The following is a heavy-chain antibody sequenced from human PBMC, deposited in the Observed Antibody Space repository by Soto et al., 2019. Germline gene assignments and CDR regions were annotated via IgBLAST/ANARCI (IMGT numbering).Heavy chain of an antibody. D-gene: IGHD3-3*01. Sequence: QLQLQESGPGLVKPSEALSLTCTVSGDSVTSTSYYWSWVRQSPGKGLEWIGYVYHTGRTSYNPSLKSRVSISMDTSKNQFSLNLDSVTAADTAVYFCARDFAYFDSWGQGTLVTVSS. CDR3: ARDFAYFDS. V-gene: IGHV4-61*01. J-gene: IGHJ4*02. CDR1: GDSVTSTSYY. CDR2: VYHTGRT.